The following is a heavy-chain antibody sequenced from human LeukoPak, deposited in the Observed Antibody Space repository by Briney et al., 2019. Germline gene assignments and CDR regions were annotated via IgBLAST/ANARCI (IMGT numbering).Heavy chain of an antibody. Sequence: ASVKVSCKASGYTFTGYYMHWVRQAPGQGFEWMGWINPNSGGTNYAQKFQGRVTMTRDTSISTAYMELSRLRSDDTAVYYCARGRLWFGYYYMDVWGKGTTVTISS. CDR2: INPNSGGT. D-gene: IGHD3-10*01. J-gene: IGHJ6*03. V-gene: IGHV1-2*02. CDR3: ARGRLWFGYYYMDV. CDR1: GYTFTGYY.